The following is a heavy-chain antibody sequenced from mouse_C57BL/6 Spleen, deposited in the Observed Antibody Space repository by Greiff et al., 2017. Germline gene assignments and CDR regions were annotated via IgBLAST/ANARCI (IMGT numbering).Heavy chain of an antibody. CDR2: ISSGSSTI. CDR1: GFTFSDYG. CDR3: ARNFYY. Sequence: EVMLVESGGGLVKPGGSLKLSCAASGFTFSDYGMHWVRQAPEKGLEWVAYISSGSSTISYADTVKGRFTISRDNAKNTLFLQMTSLRSVYTAMYYCARNFYYWGQGPTLTVSS. V-gene: IGHV5-17*01. J-gene: IGHJ2*01.